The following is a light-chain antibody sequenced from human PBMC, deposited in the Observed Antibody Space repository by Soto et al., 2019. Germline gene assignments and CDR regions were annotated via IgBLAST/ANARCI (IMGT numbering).Light chain of an antibody. CDR2: GAS. Sequence: IVLTQSPATLSLSPGERATLSCRASQSVSSNLAWYQQKPGQAPRLLIYGASTRATGIPARFSGSGSGTEFTLTISSLQSEDFAVYYCQQYNIWWTFGQGTKVDIK. CDR3: QQYNIWWT. CDR1: QSVSSN. J-gene: IGKJ1*01. V-gene: IGKV3-15*01.